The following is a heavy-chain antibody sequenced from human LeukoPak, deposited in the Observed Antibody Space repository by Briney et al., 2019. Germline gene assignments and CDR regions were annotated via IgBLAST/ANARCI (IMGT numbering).Heavy chain of an antibody. Sequence: SETLSLTCTVSGGSISSSSYYWVWIRQPPGKGLVWIGSIYYSGSTYYNPSLKSRVTISVDTSKNQFSLKLSSVTAADTAVYYCARLEWELRWFDPWGQGTLVTVSS. CDR2: IYYSGST. V-gene: IGHV4-39*01. J-gene: IGHJ5*02. CDR1: GGSISSSSYY. D-gene: IGHD1-26*01. CDR3: ARLEWELRWFDP.